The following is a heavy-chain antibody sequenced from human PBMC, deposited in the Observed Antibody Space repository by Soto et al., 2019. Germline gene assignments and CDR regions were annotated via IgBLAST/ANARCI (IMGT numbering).Heavy chain of an antibody. D-gene: IGHD3-22*01. V-gene: IGHV3-23*01. J-gene: IGHJ4*02. Sequence: GGSLRLSCAASGFTFSSYAMSWVRKAPGKGLEWVSAISGSGGSTYYADSVKGRFTISRDNSKNTLYLQMNSLRAEDTAVYYCAKDNYYDSSGYSLGFDYWGQGTLVTVSS. CDR1: GFTFSSYA. CDR3: AKDNYYDSSGYSLGFDY. CDR2: ISGSGGST.